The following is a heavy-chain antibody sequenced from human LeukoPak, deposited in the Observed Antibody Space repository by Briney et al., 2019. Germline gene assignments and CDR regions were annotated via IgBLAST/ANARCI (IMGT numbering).Heavy chain of an antibody. D-gene: IGHD2-2*02. CDR3: ARGGIVVVPAAIYFDY. Sequence: ASVKVSCKAPGYTFTGYYMHWVRKAPGQGLEWMGWINPNSGGTNYAQKFQGRVTMTRDTSISTAYMELSRLRSDDTAVYYCARGGIVVVPAAIYFDYWGQGTLVTVSS. CDR2: INPNSGGT. V-gene: IGHV1-2*02. J-gene: IGHJ4*02. CDR1: GYTFTGYY.